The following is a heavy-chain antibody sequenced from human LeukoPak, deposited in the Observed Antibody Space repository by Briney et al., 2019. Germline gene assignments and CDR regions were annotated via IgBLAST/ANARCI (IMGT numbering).Heavy chain of an antibody. Sequence: GGSLRLSCAASGFTVSSNYMSWVRQAPRKGLEWVSVIYSGGSTYYADSVKGRFTISRDNPKNTLFLQMNSLRAEDTAVYYCATSRFYYYPYYWGQGTLVTVSS. V-gene: IGHV3-53*03. CDR1: GFTVSSNY. CDR3: ATSRFYYYPYY. D-gene: IGHD3-10*01. CDR2: IYSGGST. J-gene: IGHJ4*02.